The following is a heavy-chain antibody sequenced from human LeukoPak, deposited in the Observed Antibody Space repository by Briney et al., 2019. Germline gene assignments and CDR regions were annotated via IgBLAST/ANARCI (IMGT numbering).Heavy chain of an antibody. CDR2: ISYDGSNK. CDR3: ARSKARSIYDFWSGYEDY. CDR1: GFTFSSYA. D-gene: IGHD3-3*01. V-gene: IGHV3-30-3*01. J-gene: IGHJ4*02. Sequence: PGGSLRLSCAASGFTFSSYAMHWVRQAPGKGLEWVAVISYDGSNKYYADSVRGRFTISRDNSKNTLYLQMNSLRAEDTAVYYCARSKARSIYDFWSGYEDYWGQGTLVTVSS.